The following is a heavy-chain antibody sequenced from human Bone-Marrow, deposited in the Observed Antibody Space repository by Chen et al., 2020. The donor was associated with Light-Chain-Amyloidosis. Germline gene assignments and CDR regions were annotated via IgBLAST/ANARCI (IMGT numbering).Heavy chain of an antibody. V-gene: IGHV3-30-3*01. CDR2: ISYDGSNK. J-gene: IGHJ6*02. CDR3: ARGGYYYDSSGYQPPGFSWGYYYYDGMDV. CDR1: GFTFSSYD. D-gene: IGHD3-22*01. Sequence: GFTFSSYDMHWVRQAPGKGLEWVAVISYDGSNKYYADSVKGRFTISRDNSKNTLYLQMNSLRAEDTAVYYCARGGYYYDSSGYQPPGFSWGYYYYDGMDVWGQGTTVTVSS.